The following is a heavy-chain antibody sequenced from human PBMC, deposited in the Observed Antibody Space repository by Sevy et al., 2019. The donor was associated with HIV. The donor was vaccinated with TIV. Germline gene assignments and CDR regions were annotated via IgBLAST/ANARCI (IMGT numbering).Heavy chain of an antibody. D-gene: IGHD6-13*01. CDR2: ISWNSCSI. Sequence: GGSLRLSCAASGFTFDDYAMHWVRQAPGNGLEWVSGISWNSCSIGYADSVKGRFTISRDNAKNSLCLQMNSLRAEDTALYYCAKDRSSSWYPTRWFDPSGQRTLVTVSS. V-gene: IGHV3-9*01. CDR1: GFTFDDYA. J-gene: IGHJ5*02. CDR3: AKDRSSSWYPTRWFDP.